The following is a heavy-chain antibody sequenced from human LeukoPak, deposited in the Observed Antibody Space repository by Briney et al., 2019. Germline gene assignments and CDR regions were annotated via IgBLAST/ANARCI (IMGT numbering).Heavy chain of an antibody. CDR1: GGSISSSNW. CDR3: ARFVTETTVTNGMFWYFDL. J-gene: IGHJ2*01. V-gene: IGHV4-4*02. D-gene: IGHD4-17*01. Sequence: SGTLSLTCAVSGGSISSSNWWSWVRQPPGKGLEWIGEIYHSGSTNYNPSLKSRVTISVDTSKNQFSLKLSSVTAADTAVYYCARFVTETTVTNGMFWYFDLWGRGTLVTVSS. CDR2: IYHSGST.